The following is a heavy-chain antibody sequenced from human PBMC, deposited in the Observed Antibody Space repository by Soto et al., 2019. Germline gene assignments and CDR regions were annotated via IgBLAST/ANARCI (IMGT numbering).Heavy chain of an antibody. D-gene: IGHD3-10*01. CDR3: AHINGLLWFGGQPYYFDY. J-gene: IGHJ4*02. Sequence: ESGPTLVNPTQTLTLTCTFSGFSLSTSGVGVGWIRQPPGKALEWLTLIYWNDDKRYSPSLKSRLTITKDTSKNQVVLTMTNMDHVDTATYYCAHINGLLWFGGQPYYFDYWGQGTLVTVSS. V-gene: IGHV2-5*01. CDR2: IYWNDDK. CDR1: GFSLSTSGVG.